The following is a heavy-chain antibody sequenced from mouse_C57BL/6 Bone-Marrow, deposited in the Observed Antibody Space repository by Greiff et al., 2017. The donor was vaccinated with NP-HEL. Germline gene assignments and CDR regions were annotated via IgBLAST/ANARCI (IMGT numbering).Heavy chain of an antibody. CDR2: IHPNSGST. D-gene: IGHD2-10*02. J-gene: IGHJ2*01. CDR1: GYTFTSYW. V-gene: IGHV1-64*01. CDR3: AREGYAHFDY. Sequence: VQLVESGAELVKPGASVKLSCKASGYTFTSYWMHWVKQRPGQGLEWIGMIHPNSGSTNYNEKFKSKATLTVDKSSSTAYMQLSSLTSEDSAVYYCAREGYAHFDYWGQGTTLTVSS.